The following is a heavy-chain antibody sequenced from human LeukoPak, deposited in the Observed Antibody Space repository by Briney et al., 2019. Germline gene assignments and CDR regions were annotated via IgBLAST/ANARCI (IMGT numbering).Heavy chain of an antibody. CDR1: GFTFSSYS. CDR3: ARDSDAFDI. J-gene: IGHJ3*02. CDR2: ISSSSDI. Sequence: GGSLRLSCAASGFTFSSYSMNWVRQAPGKGLEWVSSISSSSDIYYADSVKGRCTISRDDAENSLYLQMNSLRAEDTAVYYCARDSDAFDIWGQGTMVTVSS. V-gene: IGHV3-21*01.